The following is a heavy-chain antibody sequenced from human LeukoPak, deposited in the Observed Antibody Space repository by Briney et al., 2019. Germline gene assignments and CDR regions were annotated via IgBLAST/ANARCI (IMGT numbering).Heavy chain of an antibody. D-gene: IGHD2-2*01. J-gene: IGHJ6*02. CDR3: ARFTQLLSSYYGMDV. V-gene: IGHV5-51*01. Sequence: GESLKISCKGSGYSFTSYWIGWVRQLPGKGLEWMGIIYPGDSDTRYSPSFQGQVTISADKSISTAYLQWSSLKASDTAMYYCARFTQLLSSYYGMDVWGQGTTVTVSS. CDR2: IYPGDSDT. CDR1: GYSFTSYW.